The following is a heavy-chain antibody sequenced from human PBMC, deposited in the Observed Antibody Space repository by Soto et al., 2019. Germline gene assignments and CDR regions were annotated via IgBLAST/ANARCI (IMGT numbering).Heavy chain of an antibody. V-gene: IGHV4-31*03. Sequence: SETLSLTCTVSGGSISSGGYYWSWIRQHPGKGLEWIGYIYYSGSTYYNPSLKSRVTISVDTSKNQFSLKLSSVKAEDTALYYCARVRLGATTRYFDYWGRGTLVTVSS. CDR3: ARVRLGATTRYFDY. CDR2: IYYSGST. D-gene: IGHD1-26*01. CDR1: GGSISSGGYY. J-gene: IGHJ4*02.